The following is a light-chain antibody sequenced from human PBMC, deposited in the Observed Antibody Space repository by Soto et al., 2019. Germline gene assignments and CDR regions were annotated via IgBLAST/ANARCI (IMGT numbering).Light chain of an antibody. Sequence: EIVMTQSPATLSVSPGERATLCCRASQSVSILLAWYQQRPGQAPRLLIHGATTTATGIPGRFSGSWSGTEFTLTISSLQSEDSAKDYCQQSASSVTFGQGTRLEIK. CDR2: GAT. V-gene: IGKV3-15*01. CDR1: QSVSIL. CDR3: QQSASSVT. J-gene: IGKJ5*01.